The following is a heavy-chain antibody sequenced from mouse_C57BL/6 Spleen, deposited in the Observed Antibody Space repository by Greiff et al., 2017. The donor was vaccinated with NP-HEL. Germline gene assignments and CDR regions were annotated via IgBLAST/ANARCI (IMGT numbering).Heavy chain of an antibody. CDR3: GRHEAGRVYYDYDWFAY. V-gene: IGHV1-62-2*01. J-gene: IGHJ3*01. Sequence: QVQLQQSGAELVKPGASVKLSCKASGYTFTEYTIHWVKQRSGQGLEWIGWFYPGSGSIKYNEKFKDKATLTADKSSSTVYMELSRLTSEDSAVYFCGRHEAGRVYYDYDWFAYWGQGTLVTVSA. D-gene: IGHD2-4*01. CDR2: FYPGSGSI. CDR1: GYTFTEYT.